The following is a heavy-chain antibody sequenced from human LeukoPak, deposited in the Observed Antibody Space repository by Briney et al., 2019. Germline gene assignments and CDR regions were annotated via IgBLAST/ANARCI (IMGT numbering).Heavy chain of an antibody. CDR3: ARLEPVRDRPERDFDY. J-gene: IGHJ4*02. CDR2: IYYSGST. V-gene: IGHV4-39*01. CDR1: GGSISSSSYY. Sequence: SETLSLTCTVSGGSISSSSYYWGWIRQPPGKGLEWIGSIYYSGSTYYNPSLKSRVTISVDTSENQFSLKLSSVTAADTAVYYCARLEPVRDRPERDFDYWGQGTLVTDSS. D-gene: IGHD4-17*01.